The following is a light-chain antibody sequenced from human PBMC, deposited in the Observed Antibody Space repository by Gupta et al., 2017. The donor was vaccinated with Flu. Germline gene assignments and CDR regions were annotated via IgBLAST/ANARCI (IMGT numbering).Light chain of an antibody. V-gene: IGLV2-11*01. J-gene: IGLJ1*01. CDR3: CSYSGSRYV. CDR2: DVI. CDR1: SSDVGAYNY. Sequence: QSALTQPRSVSGSPGQSVTISCTGTSSDVGAYNYVSWYQQHPGKAPKLMIYDVIKRPSGVPDRFSGSKSGNTASLTISGLQAEDEADYYCCSYSGSRYVFGTGTKVTVL.